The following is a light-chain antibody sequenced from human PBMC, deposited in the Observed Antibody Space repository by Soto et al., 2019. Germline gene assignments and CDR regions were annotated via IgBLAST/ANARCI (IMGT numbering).Light chain of an antibody. CDR1: QSVSNNY. CDR2: GAS. CDR3: QQYGSSGT. V-gene: IGKV3-20*01. J-gene: IGKJ1*01. Sequence: EIVLTQSPGTLSLSPGERATLSCRASQSVSNNYLAWYQQKPGQAPRLLIYGASNRATSNPDWFSGSGSGTDFTLTISRLEPEDFAVYYCQQYGSSGTFGQGTQVEIK.